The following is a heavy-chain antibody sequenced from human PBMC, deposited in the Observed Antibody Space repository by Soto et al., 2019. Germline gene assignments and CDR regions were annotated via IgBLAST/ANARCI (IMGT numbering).Heavy chain of an antibody. V-gene: IGHV3-30*04. Sequence: GRSLRLSCTASGFSFSTYAMYWVRQAPGKGLEWVAIISYDGSNAQYADSVKGRFTVARDNSKKTLYLQMHSLTAEDTAVYYCARDGGGFGELLLNSYDAFDLWGQGKLVNVSS. CDR3: ARDGGGFGELLLNSYDAFDL. J-gene: IGHJ3*01. D-gene: IGHD3-10*01. CDR2: ISYDGSNA. CDR1: GFSFSTYA.